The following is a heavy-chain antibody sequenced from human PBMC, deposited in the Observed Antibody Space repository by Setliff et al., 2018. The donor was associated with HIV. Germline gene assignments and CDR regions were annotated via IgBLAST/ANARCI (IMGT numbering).Heavy chain of an antibody. V-gene: IGHV3-33*06. CDR3: VKDVVKFWSGSGALDF. Sequence: GGSLRLSCAASGFTFNSYSMHWVRQAPGKGLEWVALIWYDASKKEYADSVKGRFNILRDDSKKTVDLQMNSLRADDTAVYYCVKDVVKFWSGSGALDFWGPGTLVTVSS. CDR2: IWYDASKK. D-gene: IGHD3-3*01. CDR1: GFTFNSYS. J-gene: IGHJ4*02.